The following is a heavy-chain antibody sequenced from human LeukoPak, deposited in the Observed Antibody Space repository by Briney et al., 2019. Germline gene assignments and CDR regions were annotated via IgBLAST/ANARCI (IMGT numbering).Heavy chain of an antibody. J-gene: IGHJ4*02. Sequence: SDTLSLTCSVSGDSMSSSYWSWIRRPPGNGLEWIGNIYYSGTTNYNPSFRSRVTISIDTSKHQFSLRLNSVTAADTAMYYCARLYGGGWVVEYWGQGTLVTVSS. CDR2: IYYSGTT. D-gene: IGHD2-15*01. CDR3: ARLYGGGWVVEY. CDR1: GDSMSSSY. V-gene: IGHV4-59*07.